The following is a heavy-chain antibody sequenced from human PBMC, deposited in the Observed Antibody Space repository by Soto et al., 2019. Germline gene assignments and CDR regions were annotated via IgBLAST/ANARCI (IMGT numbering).Heavy chain of an antibody. CDR2: IHYTGST. V-gene: IGHV4-59*01. J-gene: IGHJ3*02. CDR1: GGSISGYS. Sequence: SETLSLTCAVSGGSISGYSWSWIRQPPGKGLEWIGNIHYTGSTNYNPSLKSRVTISVDTSKNQFSLKLSSVTAADTAVYYCARVGYSSRKDAFDIWGQGTMVTVSS. D-gene: IGHD6-13*01. CDR3: ARVGYSSRKDAFDI.